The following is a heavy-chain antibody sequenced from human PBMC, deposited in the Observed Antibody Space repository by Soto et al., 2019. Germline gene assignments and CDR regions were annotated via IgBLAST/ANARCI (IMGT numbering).Heavy chain of an antibody. CDR3: AKVGCSSTSCPYYYYYYMDV. V-gene: IGHV3-9*01. CDR1: GFTFDDYA. D-gene: IGHD2-2*01. J-gene: IGHJ6*03. Sequence: EVQLVESGGGLVQPGRSLRLSCAASGFTFDDYAMHWVRQAPGKGLEWVSGISWNSGSIGYADSVKGRFTISRDNAKNSLYLQINSLRAEDTALYYCAKVGCSSTSCPYYYYYYMDVWGKGTTVTVSS. CDR2: ISWNSGSI.